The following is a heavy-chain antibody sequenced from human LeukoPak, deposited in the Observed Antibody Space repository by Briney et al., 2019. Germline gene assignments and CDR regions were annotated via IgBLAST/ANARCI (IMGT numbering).Heavy chain of an antibody. CDR2: IKQDGSEK. J-gene: IGHJ4*02. D-gene: IGHD3-22*01. Sequence: PGGSLRLSCAASGSTFSSYWMSWVRQAPGEGLEWVANIKQDGSEKYYVDSVKGRFTISRDNAKNSLYLQMNSLRAEDTAVYYCARGSRYYDSSGTEGGADYWGQGTLVTVSS. V-gene: IGHV3-7*01. CDR3: ARGSRYYDSSGTEGGADY. CDR1: GSTFSSYW.